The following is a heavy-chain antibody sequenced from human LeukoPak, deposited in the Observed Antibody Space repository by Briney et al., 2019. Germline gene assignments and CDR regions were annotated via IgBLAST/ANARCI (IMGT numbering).Heavy chain of an antibody. CDR3: VRQFGVVGVSFY. CDR1: GYNFTTYW. D-gene: IGHD3-16*01. Sequence: GESLRISCKGSGYNFTTYWIGWVRQMPGKGLEWVAIIYPEDSDTRYSPSFQGQVTISADKSISTAYLQWSSLKASDTAMYYCVRQFGVVGVSFYWGQGTLVTVSS. J-gene: IGHJ4*02. CDR2: IYPEDSDT. V-gene: IGHV5-51*01.